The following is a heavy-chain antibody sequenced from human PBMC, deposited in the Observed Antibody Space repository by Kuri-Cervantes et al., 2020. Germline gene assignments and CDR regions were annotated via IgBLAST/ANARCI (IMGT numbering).Heavy chain of an antibody. CDR2: IKSKTDGGTT. CDR3: TTDLACSGGNCYHSNYYYYYGMDV. V-gene: IGHV3-15*01. CDR1: GFTFSSYW. D-gene: IGHD2-15*01. Sequence: GGSLRLSCAASGFTFSSYWMSWVRQAPGKGLEWVGRIKSKTDGGTTDYAAPVKGRFTISRDDSKNTLYLQMNSLKTEDTAVYYCTTDLACSGGNCYHSNYYYYYGMDVWGQGTTVTVSS. J-gene: IGHJ6*02.